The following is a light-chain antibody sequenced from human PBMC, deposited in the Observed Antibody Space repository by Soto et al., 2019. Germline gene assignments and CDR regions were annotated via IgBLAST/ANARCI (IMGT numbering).Light chain of an antibody. CDR2: GAS. CDR3: HQYDNAPQT. Sequence: EVVMTQSPATLSVSPGERVTFSCRASQSVTTNLAWYQHKPGQSPRVLIYGASKRATGIPDRFSGSGSGTDFSLTISRLESEDFAVYYCHQYDNAPQTYGQGTKVDIK. J-gene: IGKJ2*01. CDR1: QSVTTN. V-gene: IGKV3D-15*02.